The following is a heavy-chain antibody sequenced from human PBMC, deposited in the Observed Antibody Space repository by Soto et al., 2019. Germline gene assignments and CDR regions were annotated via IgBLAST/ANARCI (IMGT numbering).Heavy chain of an antibody. Sequence: VGSLRLSCAASKFSFNNYWMHWVRQVPGKGPAWVSRINHDGSKTEYADSVKGRFTISRDNTNNTLYLQMDSLRVEDTAMYYCVREPWGFSGTWYDYWGQGTLVTVSS. CDR1: KFSFNNYW. V-gene: IGHV3-74*01. D-gene: IGHD6-13*01. CDR3: VREPWGFSGTWYDY. J-gene: IGHJ4*02. CDR2: INHDGSKT.